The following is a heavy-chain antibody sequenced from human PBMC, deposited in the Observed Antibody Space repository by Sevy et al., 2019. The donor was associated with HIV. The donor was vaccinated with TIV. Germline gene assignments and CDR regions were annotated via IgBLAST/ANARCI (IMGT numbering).Heavy chain of an antibody. CDR2: INSAGT. J-gene: IGHJ5*02. D-gene: IGHD5-18*01. CDR1: GSTFSDDY. Sequence: ASVKVSCKASGSTFSDDYIHWVRRAPGAGLEWLAWINSAGTNIAGIFQGRVTMTRDASSNTAYMELNSLRSDDTATYYSATSANLDTSWFDPWGQGTLVTVSS. CDR3: ATSANLDTSWFDP. V-gene: IGHV1-2*02.